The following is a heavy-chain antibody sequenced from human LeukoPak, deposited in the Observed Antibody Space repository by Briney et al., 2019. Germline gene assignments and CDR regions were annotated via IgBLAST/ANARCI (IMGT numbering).Heavy chain of an antibody. CDR3: ARGEMATPRNPNYYYYGMDV. V-gene: IGHV3-48*02. Sequence: PGGSLRLSCAASGFTFSSYSMNWVRQAPGKGLEWVSYISSSSSTIYYADSVKGRFTISRDNAKNSLYLQMNSLRDEDTAVYYCARGEMATPRNPNYYYYGMDVWGQGTTVTVSS. CDR2: ISSSSSTI. CDR1: GFTFSSYS. D-gene: IGHD5-24*01. J-gene: IGHJ6*02.